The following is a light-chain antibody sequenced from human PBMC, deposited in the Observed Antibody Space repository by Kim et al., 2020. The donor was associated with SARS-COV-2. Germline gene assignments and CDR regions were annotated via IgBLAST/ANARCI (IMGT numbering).Light chain of an antibody. CDR3: LQYNNWPPLT. CDR2: GAS. J-gene: IGKJ4*01. CDR1: QSVSNN. Sequence: DTVMTQSPATLSVSPGERATLSCWASQSVSNNLAWYQQKPGQAPRLLIYGASTRATGIAARFSGSGSGTEFTLTISSLQSEDSAVYYCLQYNNWPPLTFGGGTKVDIK. V-gene: IGKV3-15*01.